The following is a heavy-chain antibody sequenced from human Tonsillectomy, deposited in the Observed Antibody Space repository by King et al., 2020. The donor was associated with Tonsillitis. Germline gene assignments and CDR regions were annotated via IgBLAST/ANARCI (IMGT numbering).Heavy chain of an antibody. CDR1: GFTFSSYG. V-gene: IGHV3-33*01. CDR2: IWYDGSNK. J-gene: IGHJ4*02. Sequence: QLVQSGGGVVQPGRSLRLSCAASGFTFSSYGMHWVRQAPGKGLEWVALIWYDGSNKYYADSVKGRFTISRDNSKNTHYLQMNSLRAEDTALYYCARGAGVPAAYQAPPGDYWGQGTLVTVSS. CDR3: ARGAGVPAAYQAPPGDY. D-gene: IGHD2-2*01.